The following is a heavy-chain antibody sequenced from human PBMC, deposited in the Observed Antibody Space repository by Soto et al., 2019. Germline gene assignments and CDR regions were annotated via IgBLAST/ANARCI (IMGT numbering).Heavy chain of an antibody. CDR1: VFTFISYA. J-gene: IGHJ4*02. CDR2: ISYDGSNK. CDR3: ARDSCSGGSCYFDY. Sequence: GWSLRVSCASSVFTFISYAMHWVRQAPGKGLEWVAVISYDGSNKYYADSVKGRFTISRDNSKNTLYLQMNSLRAEDTAVYYCARDSCSGGSCYFDYWGQGTLVTVSS. D-gene: IGHD2-15*01. V-gene: IGHV3-30-3*01.